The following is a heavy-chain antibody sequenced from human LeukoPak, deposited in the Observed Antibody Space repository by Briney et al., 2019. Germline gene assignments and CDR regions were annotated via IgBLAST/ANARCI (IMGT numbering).Heavy chain of an antibody. D-gene: IGHD4-17*01. CDR3: ARDKYGAYFDS. V-gene: IGHV3-7*01. J-gene: IGHJ4*02. CDR1: GFTFSSYW. Sequence: GGSLRLSCAASGFTFSSYWMDWVRQAPGKGLEWVANIKQDGSGKYYVDSVKGRFTISRDSAKNSLYLQMNSLRVEDTAVYYCARDKYGAYFDSWGQGTLVTVSS. CDR2: IKQDGSGK.